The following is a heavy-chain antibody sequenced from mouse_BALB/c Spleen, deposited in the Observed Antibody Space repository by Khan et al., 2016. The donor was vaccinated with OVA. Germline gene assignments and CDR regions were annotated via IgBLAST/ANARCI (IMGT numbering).Heavy chain of an antibody. D-gene: IGHD1-1*02. CDR2: ISTDYGDA. J-gene: IGHJ3*01. V-gene: IGHV1S137*01. CDR1: GYTFTDYA. Sequence: VQLQESGAELVRPGVSVKISCKGSGYTFTDYAMHWVKQSHAQTLEWIGVISTDYGDADYNQKFKGKASMTVDKSSSTAYMHLARLTSEDSAIXYCTRGGRFAYWGQGTLVTVSA. CDR3: TRGGRFAY.